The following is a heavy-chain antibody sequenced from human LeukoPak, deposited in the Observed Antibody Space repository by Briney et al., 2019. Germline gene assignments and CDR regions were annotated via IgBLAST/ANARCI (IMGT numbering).Heavy chain of an antibody. D-gene: IGHD6-13*01. CDR1: GYTFTGYY. Sequence: ASVKVSCKASGYTFTGYYMHWVRQAPGQGLEWMGWINPNSGGTNYAQKFQGRVTMTRDTSISTAYMELSRLRSDDTAVYYCARDQGRAAAGFPDDAFDIRGQGTMVTVSS. J-gene: IGHJ3*02. CDR3: ARDQGRAAAGFPDDAFDI. CDR2: INPNSGGT. V-gene: IGHV1-2*02.